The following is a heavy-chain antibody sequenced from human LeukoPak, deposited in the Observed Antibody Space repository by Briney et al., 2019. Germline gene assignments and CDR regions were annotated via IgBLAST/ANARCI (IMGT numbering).Heavy chain of an antibody. D-gene: IGHD2-2*01. CDR3: AKGGTSLTIDY. Sequence: GGSLRLSCAASGFTFSSYAMSWVRQAPGKGLEWVAVISYDGSNKYYADSVKGRFTISRDNSKNTLYLQMNSLRAEDTAVYYCAKGGTSLTIDYWGQGTLVTVSS. CDR2: ISYDGSNK. J-gene: IGHJ4*02. CDR1: GFTFSSYA. V-gene: IGHV3-30*18.